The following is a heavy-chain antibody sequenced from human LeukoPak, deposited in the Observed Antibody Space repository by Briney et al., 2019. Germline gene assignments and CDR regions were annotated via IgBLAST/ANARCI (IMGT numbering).Heavy chain of an antibody. Sequence: GESLKISCKGSGYSFTSYWIGWVRQMPGKGLEWMGIIYPGDSDTRYSPSFQGQVTISADKSISTAYLQWSSLKASDTAMYYCASPAGGAPYSSSWRDAFDIWGQGTMVTVSS. D-gene: IGHD6-13*01. J-gene: IGHJ3*02. V-gene: IGHV5-51*01. CDR3: ASPAGGAPYSSSWRDAFDI. CDR1: GYSFTSYW. CDR2: IYPGDSDT.